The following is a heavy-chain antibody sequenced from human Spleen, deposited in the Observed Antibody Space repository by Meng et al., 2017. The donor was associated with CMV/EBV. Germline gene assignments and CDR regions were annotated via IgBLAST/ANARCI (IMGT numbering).Heavy chain of an antibody. D-gene: IGHD1-26*01. Sequence: GESLKISCAASGFTFSSYEMNWVRQAPGKGLEWVSYISNSGSAKYYADSLRGRFTISRDNAKNSLYLQMNSLRAEDTAVYYCARDTSGSYIYYYYGMYVWGQGTTVTVSS. CDR2: ISNSGSAK. CDR1: GFTFSSYE. V-gene: IGHV3-48*03. J-gene: IGHJ6*02. CDR3: ARDTSGSYIYYYYGMYV.